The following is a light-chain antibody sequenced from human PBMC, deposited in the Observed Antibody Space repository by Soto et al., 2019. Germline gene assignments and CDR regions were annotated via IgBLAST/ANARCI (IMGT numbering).Light chain of an antibody. CDR2: SNN. V-gene: IGLV1-44*01. Sequence: QAVVTQPPSTSGTPGQRVTISCSGSSSNIAINTVNWYQVLPGTAPKLLMYSNNQRPSGVPARFSGSRSGTSASLAISGLQSEDEGDYYCATWDDSLTGLVFGGGTKVTVL. J-gene: IGLJ3*02. CDR3: ATWDDSLTGLV. CDR1: SSNIAINT.